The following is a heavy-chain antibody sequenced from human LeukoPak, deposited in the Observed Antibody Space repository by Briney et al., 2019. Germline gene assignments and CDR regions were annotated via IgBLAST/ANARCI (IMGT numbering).Heavy chain of an antibody. CDR3: ARFDTYYYDSSGYYPDY. CDR1: GYTFTSYG. J-gene: IGHJ4*02. V-gene: IGHV1-18*01. Sequence: ASVKVSCKASGYTFTSYGISWVRQAPGQGLEWMGWISAYNGNTNYAQKLQGRVTMTTDTSTSTAYMELRSLRSDDTAVYYCARFDTYYYDSSGYYPDYWGQGNLVTVSS. D-gene: IGHD3-22*01. CDR2: ISAYNGNT.